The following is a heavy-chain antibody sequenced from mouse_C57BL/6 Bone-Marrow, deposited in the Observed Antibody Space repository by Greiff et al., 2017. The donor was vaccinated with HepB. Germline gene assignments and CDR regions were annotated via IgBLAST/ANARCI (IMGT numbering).Heavy chain of an antibody. CDR3: ARWSRGYAMDY. CDR1: GYTFTSYW. J-gene: IGHJ4*01. V-gene: IGHV1-55*01. Sequence: QVHVKQPGAELVKPGASVKMSCKASGYTFTSYWITWVKQRPGQSLEWIGDIYPGSGSTNYNEKFKSKATLTVDTSSSTAYMQLSSLTSEDSAVYYCARWSRGYAMDYWGQGTSVTVSS. CDR2: IYPGSGST.